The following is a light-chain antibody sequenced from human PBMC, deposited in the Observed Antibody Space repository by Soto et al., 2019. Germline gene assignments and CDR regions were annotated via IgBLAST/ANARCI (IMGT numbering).Light chain of an antibody. CDR1: QTISSW. Sequence: DIQMTQSPTTLSASVGDGVTITCRASQTISSWLAWYQQKPGKAPKLLIYKASGMENGVPSRFSGSGSGTEFTLTIIGRQPDDFSTYFFQQYDTNFYTLGQGTKLEIK. V-gene: IGKV1-5*03. CDR2: KAS. J-gene: IGKJ2*01. CDR3: QQYDTNFYT.